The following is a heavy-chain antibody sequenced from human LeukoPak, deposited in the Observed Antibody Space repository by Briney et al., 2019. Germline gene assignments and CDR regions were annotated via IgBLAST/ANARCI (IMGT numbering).Heavy chain of an antibody. J-gene: IGHJ4*02. D-gene: IGHD3-10*01. CDR3: ESAIGVSQFDS. CDR2: SSGYNGET. V-gene: IGHV1-18*01. Sequence: ASVKVSCKASGYTFTNHGISWVRQAPGQGLEWQGWSSGYNGETDYSQKLQDRLTLTIDTPTTTAYMELRSLPSEHPAISYCESAIGVSQFDSWGQGTLVAVSS. CDR1: GYTFTNHG.